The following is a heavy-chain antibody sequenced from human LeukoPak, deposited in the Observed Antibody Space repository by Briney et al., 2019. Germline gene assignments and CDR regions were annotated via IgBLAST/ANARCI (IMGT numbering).Heavy chain of an antibody. Sequence: GGSLRLSCADSEFTVSSNYMRWVRQAPGKGLDWVSAIYIVGSTYYADSVKGRFTISRDNSKNTLYLQMNSLRDEDTGVYYCARDSRYCSSTSCYTTVDYWGQGTLVTVSS. J-gene: IGHJ4*02. CDR3: ARDSRYCSSTSCYTTVDY. CDR1: EFTVSSNY. CDR2: IYIVGST. V-gene: IGHV3-66*01. D-gene: IGHD2-2*02.